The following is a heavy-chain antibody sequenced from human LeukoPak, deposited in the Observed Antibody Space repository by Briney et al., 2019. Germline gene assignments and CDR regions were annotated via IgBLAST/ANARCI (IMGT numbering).Heavy chain of an antibody. D-gene: IGHD3-9*01. CDR3: ARKNYDILTGYYEGVDY. Sequence: PSETLSLTCTVSGGSFSSSSYYWGWIRQPPGKGLEWIGEINHRRSTNYNPSLKSRVTISVDTSKNQVSLKLGSVTAADTAVYYCARKNYDILTGYYEGVDYWGQGTLVTVSS. J-gene: IGHJ4*02. CDR2: INHRRST. V-gene: IGHV4-39*07. CDR1: GGSFSSSSYY.